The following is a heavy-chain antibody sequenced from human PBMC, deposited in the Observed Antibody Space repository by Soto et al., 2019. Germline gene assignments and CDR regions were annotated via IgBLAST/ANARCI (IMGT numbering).Heavy chain of an antibody. Sequence: QITLKESGPTLVKPTQTLTLTCSLSGFSLSTSGVGVGWIRQPPGKAPEWLALIYWHDDKRYSPSLNSRLTTTTDTSKNQEALTLTNRDLLDTATYYCAHRRCSGGCCYQTFDYLGQGTLVTVSS. CDR2: IYWHDDK. V-gene: IGHV2-5*01. CDR1: GFSLSTSGVG. J-gene: IGHJ4*02. CDR3: AHRRCSGGCCYQTFDY. D-gene: IGHD2-15*01.